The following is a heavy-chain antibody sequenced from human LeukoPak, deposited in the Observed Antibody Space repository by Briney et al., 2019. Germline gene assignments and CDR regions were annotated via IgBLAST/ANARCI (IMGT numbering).Heavy chain of an antibody. Sequence: PSETLSLTCTVSGGSISSYYWSWIRQPPGKGLEWIGYIYYSGSTNYNPSLKSRVTISVDTSKNQFSLKLSSVTAADTAVYYCARSPPSSSWAPFDYWGQGTLVTVSS. D-gene: IGHD6-13*01. CDR1: GGSISSYY. J-gene: IGHJ4*02. V-gene: IGHV4-59*01. CDR3: ARSPPSSSWAPFDY. CDR2: IYYSGST.